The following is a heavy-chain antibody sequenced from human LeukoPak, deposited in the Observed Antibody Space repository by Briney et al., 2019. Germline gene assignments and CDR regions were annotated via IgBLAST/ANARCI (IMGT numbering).Heavy chain of an antibody. CDR1: GGTFSSYA. J-gene: IGHJ3*02. D-gene: IGHD4-17*01. Sequence: SVKVSCKASGGTFSSYAISWVRQAPGQGLEWMGRVIPIFGTAKYAQKFQGRVTITTDESTSTAYMELSSLRSEDTAVYYCARARDDYGEYHAFDIWGQGTMVTVSS. CDR3: ARARDDYGEYHAFDI. CDR2: VIPIFGTA. V-gene: IGHV1-69*05.